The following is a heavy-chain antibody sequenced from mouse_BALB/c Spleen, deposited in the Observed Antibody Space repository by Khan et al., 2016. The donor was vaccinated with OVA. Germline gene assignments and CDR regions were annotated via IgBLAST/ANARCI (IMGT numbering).Heavy chain of an antibody. CDR2: IDPENGNT. J-gene: IGHJ3*01. CDR3: ARRGYGNYWFAY. Sequence: VQLKESGAELVRPGALVKLSCKASGFNIKDYYMLWVKQRPEQGLEWIGWIDPENGNTIYDPKFQGKASITADTSSNAAYLQLSSLTSEDTAVYYGARRGYGNYWFAYWGQGTLVTVSA. CDR1: GFNIKDYY. V-gene: IGHV14-1*02. D-gene: IGHD2-1*01.